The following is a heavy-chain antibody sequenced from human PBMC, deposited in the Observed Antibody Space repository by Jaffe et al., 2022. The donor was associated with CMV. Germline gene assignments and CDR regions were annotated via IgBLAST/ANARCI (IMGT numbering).Heavy chain of an antibody. CDR2: IYYSGST. CDR3: ARHRMPGPYGYISDSKNWFDP. J-gene: IGHJ5*02. D-gene: IGHD5-18*01. V-gene: IGHV4-39*01. Sequence: QLQLQESGPGLVKPSETLSLTCTVSGGSISSSSYYWGWIRQPPGKGLEWIGSIYYSGSTYYNPSLKSRVTISVDTSKNQFSLKLSSVTAADTAVYYCARHRMPGPYGYISDSKNWFDPWGQGTLVTVSS. CDR1: GGSISSSSYY.